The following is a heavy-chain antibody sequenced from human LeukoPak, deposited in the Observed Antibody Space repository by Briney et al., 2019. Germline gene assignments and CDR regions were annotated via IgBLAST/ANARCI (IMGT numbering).Heavy chain of an antibody. J-gene: IGHJ3*02. CDR1: GGSISSGDYY. CDR3: ARAMKDAFDI. Sequence: SEALSLTCTVSGGSISSGDYYWSWIRQPPGKGLEWIGYIYYSGSTYYNPSLKSRVTISVDTSKNQFSLKLSSVTAADTAVYYCARAMKDAFDIWGQGTMVTVSS. CDR2: IYYSGST. V-gene: IGHV4-30-4*01.